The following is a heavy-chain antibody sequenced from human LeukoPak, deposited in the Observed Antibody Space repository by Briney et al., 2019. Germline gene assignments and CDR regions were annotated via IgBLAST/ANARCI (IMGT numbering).Heavy chain of an antibody. CDR2: ISSSNNYI. D-gene: IGHD2-2*01. J-gene: IGHJ3*02. Sequence: GGSLRLSCAASGLTFSYYWMHWVRQAPGKGLEWVSSISSSNNYIYYADSVKGRFTISRDNAKNSLYLQMNSLRAEDTAVYYCARDSYCSSTSCYLGYVFDIWGQGTMVTVSS. V-gene: IGHV3-21*01. CDR1: GLTFSYYW. CDR3: ARDSYCSSTSCYLGYVFDI.